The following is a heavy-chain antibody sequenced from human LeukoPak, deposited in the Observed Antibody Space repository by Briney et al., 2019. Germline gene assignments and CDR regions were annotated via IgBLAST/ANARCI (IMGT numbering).Heavy chain of an antibody. D-gene: IGHD3-22*01. CDR3: ASRWLLRDY. CDR2: INHSGST. J-gene: IGHJ4*02. CDR1: GGPFSGYY. Sequence: SETLSLTCAVYGGPFSGYYWSWIRQPPGKGLEWIGEINHSGSTNYNPSLKSRVTISVDTSKNQFSLKLSSVTAADTAVYYCASRWLLRDYWGQGTLVTVSS. V-gene: IGHV4-34*01.